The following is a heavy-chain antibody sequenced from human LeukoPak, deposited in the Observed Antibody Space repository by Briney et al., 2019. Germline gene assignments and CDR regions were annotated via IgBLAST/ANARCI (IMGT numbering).Heavy chain of an antibody. D-gene: IGHD6-13*01. CDR2: INPSGGST. V-gene: IGHV1-46*01. CDR1: GYIFTNNH. J-gene: IGHJ6*02. Sequence: ASVKVSCKASGYIFTNNHMHWVRQAPGQGLEWMGIINPSGGSTSYAQKFQGRVTMTRDTSTGTVYMELSNLRSEDTAIYYCARQMAAAENYFYYGMDVWGQGTTVTVSS. CDR3: ARQMAAAENYFYYGMDV.